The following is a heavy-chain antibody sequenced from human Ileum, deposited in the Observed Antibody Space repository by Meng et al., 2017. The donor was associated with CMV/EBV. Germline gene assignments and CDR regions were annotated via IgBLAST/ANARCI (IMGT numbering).Heavy chain of an antibody. D-gene: IGHD6-6*01. Sequence: GESLKISCAASGFTFNNFPIYWVRQAPGKSLEWVARLSGNKEYYAEPVRGRFSVSRDNFRKTLHLQMNSLRTEDTAIYYCAISSSGLNPIDHWGRGTLVTVSS. CDR1: GFTFNNFP. V-gene: IGHV3-30*04. J-gene: IGHJ4*02. CDR3: AISSSGLNPIDH. CDR2: LSGNKE.